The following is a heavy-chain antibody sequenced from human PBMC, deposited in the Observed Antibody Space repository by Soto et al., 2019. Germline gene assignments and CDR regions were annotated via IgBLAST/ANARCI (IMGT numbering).Heavy chain of an antibody. V-gene: IGHV3-33*01. D-gene: IGHD2-15*01. CDR3: ARGGNTCPFDY. Sequence: QVQLVESGGGVVQPGRSLRLSCAASGFTFRSYGMHWVRQAPGKGLEWVAVIWYDGSNKYYADSVKGRFTISRDNSKNTLYLQMNSLRAEDTAVYYCARGGNTCPFDYWGQGTLVTVSS. CDR2: IWYDGSNK. J-gene: IGHJ4*02. CDR1: GFTFRSYG.